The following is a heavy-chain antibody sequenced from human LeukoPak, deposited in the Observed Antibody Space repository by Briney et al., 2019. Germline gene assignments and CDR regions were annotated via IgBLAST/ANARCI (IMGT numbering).Heavy chain of an antibody. D-gene: IGHD5-18*01. V-gene: IGHV3-21*01. CDR1: GFTFSSYS. CDR3: ARVGGGYSDLSSPDFDY. Sequence: VNLGGSLRLSCAASGFTFSSYSMNWVRQAPGKGLEWVSSISSSSSYIYYADSVKGRFTISRDNAKNSLYLQMNSLRAEDTAVYYCARVGGGYSDLSSPDFDYWGQGTLVTVSS. J-gene: IGHJ4*02. CDR2: ISSSSSYI.